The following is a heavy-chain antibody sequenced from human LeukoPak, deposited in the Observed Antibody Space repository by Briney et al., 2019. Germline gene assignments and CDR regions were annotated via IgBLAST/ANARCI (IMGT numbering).Heavy chain of an antibody. D-gene: IGHD3-10*01. CDR3: AGSGSPGDY. CDR1: GFTFSDYY. Sequence: GGSLRLSCVGSGFTFSDYYMSWIRQAPGQGLEWISYISPNDVNRYYVDAVKGRFTVSRDNAKNSLFLQMKSLRVEDTAVYYCAGSGSPGDYWGQGTLVTVSS. J-gene: IGHJ4*02. V-gene: IGHV3-11*01. CDR2: ISPNDVNR.